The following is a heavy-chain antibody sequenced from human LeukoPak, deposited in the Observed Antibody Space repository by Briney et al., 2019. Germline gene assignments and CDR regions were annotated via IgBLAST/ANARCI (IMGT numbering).Heavy chain of an antibody. J-gene: IGHJ4*02. CDR3: ARVSDISVAAYFDY. D-gene: IGHD6-19*01. Sequence: GGSLRLSCAASGFTFDDYDMSWVRQAPGKGLECVSGINWNGGRIGYADSLKGRFTISRDNAKNSLYLQMNSLRAEDTAFYYCARVSDISVAAYFDYWGQGTLVTVSS. CDR1: GFTFDDYD. V-gene: IGHV3-20*04. CDR2: INWNGGRI.